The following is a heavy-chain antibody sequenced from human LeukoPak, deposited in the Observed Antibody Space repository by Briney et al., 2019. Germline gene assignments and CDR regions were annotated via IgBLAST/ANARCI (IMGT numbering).Heavy chain of an antibody. V-gene: IGHV4-59*01. J-gene: IGHJ4*02. CDR2: IYYSGST. CDR1: GGSISSYY. D-gene: IGHD6-19*01. CDR3: TRDPGPDTSGWYIVDY. Sequence: RSETLSLTCTVSGGSISSYYWSWIRQPPGKGLEWIGHIYYSGSTNYNPSLKSRVTISLDTSKNQFSLKLNSVTAADTAVYYCTRDPGPDTSGWYIVDYWGQGTLVTVSS.